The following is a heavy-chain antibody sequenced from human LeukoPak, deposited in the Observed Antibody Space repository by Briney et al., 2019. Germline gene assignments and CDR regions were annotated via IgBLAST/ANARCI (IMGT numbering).Heavy chain of an antibody. D-gene: IGHD2-2*01. CDR3: AKASCSSTSCPTAS. V-gene: IGHV3-9*03. CDR1: GFTFDDYA. J-gene: IGHJ5*02. CDR2: ISWSSGNI. Sequence: GGSLRLSCAASGFTFDDYAMHWVRQAPGKGVEWVSGISWSSGNIGYADSVKGRFTISRDNAKNSLYLQMNSLRAEDMALYYCAKASCSSTSCPTASWGQGTLVTVSS.